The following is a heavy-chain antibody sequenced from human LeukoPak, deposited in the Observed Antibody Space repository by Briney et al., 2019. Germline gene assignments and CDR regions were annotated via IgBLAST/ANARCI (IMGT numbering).Heavy chain of an antibody. CDR1: GGSIRTGGYY. CDR2: INHSGST. D-gene: IGHD6-6*01. J-gene: IGHJ4*02. CDR3: ARGRKQLVPRKFPRYYFDY. V-gene: IGHV4-34*01. Sequence: SQTLSLTCTVSGGSIRTGGYYWSWIRQPPGKGLEWIGEINHSGSTNYNPSLKSRVTISVDTSKNQFSLKLSSVTAADTAVYYCARGRKQLVPRKFPRYYFDYWGQGTLVTVSS.